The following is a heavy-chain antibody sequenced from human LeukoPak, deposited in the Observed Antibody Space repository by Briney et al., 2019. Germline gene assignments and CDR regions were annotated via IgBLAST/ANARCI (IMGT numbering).Heavy chain of an antibody. CDR2: TYSSGTT. J-gene: IGHJ4*02. CDR3: ARVTGYISGWYLSFDY. D-gene: IGHD6-19*01. Sequence: SETLSLTCTVFGGSMSSYYWSWIRQPAGKGLEWLGRTYSSGTTNYNPSLKSRVTMSVDTSKKEFSLKLTSVTAADTAVYYCARVTGYISGWYLSFDYWGQGALVTVSS. CDR1: GGSMSSYY. V-gene: IGHV4-4*07.